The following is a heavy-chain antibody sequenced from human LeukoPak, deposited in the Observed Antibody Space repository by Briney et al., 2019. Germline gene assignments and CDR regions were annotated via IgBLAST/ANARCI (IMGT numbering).Heavy chain of an antibody. CDR3: ARDIAIFGVVIINWFDP. V-gene: IGHV1-18*04. CDR1: GYTFTSYY. CDR2: ISAYNGNT. Sequence: ASVKVSCKASGYTFTSYYMHWVRQAPGQGLEWMGWISAYNGNTNYAQKLQGRVTMTTDTSTSTAYMELRSLRSDDTAVYYCARDIAIFGVVIINWFDPWGQGTLVTVSS. J-gene: IGHJ5*02. D-gene: IGHD3-3*01.